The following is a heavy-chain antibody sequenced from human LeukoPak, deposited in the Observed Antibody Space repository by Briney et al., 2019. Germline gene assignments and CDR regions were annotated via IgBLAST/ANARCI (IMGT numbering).Heavy chain of an antibody. Sequence: GGSLRLSCAVSGFTFSDYWMTWIRHAPGEGLEWISYISSSSSYTNYADSVKGRFTISRDNAKNSLYLQMNTLRAEDTAVYYCARDPYCGGGSCYSNYFDYWGQGTLVTVSS. CDR3: ARDPYCGGGSCYSNYFDY. CDR1: GFTFSDYW. J-gene: IGHJ4*02. V-gene: IGHV3-11*06. D-gene: IGHD2-15*01. CDR2: ISSSSSYT.